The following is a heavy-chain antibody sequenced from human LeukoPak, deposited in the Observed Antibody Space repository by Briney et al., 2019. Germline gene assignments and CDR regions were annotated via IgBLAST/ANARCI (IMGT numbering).Heavy chain of an antibody. CDR1: GFTFSSYA. CDR2: ISYDGSNK. D-gene: IGHD4-17*01. CDR3: ARDPLSDYGDYSYDY. V-gene: IGHV3-30*04. Sequence: GGSLRLSCAASGFTFSSYAMHWVRQAPGKGLEWVAVISYDGSNKYYADSVKGRFTISRDNSKNTLYLQMNSLRAEDTAVYYCARDPLSDYGDYSYDYWGQGTLVTVSS. J-gene: IGHJ4*02.